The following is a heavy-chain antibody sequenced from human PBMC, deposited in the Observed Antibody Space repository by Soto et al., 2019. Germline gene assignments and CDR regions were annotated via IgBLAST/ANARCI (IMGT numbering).Heavy chain of an antibody. Sequence: QVQLVESGGALVKPGGSLRLSCAASGFSFRDYYMSWIRQAPGKGLEWISYISGSGNTIYYADSVKGRFIISRDNAKNSQFLQMNSLRADDTAVYYCARDRLPMVVVVMGWFDPWGQGTLVTVSS. CDR3: ARDRLPMVVVVMGWFDP. CDR1: GFSFRDYY. CDR2: ISGSGNTI. V-gene: IGHV3-11*01. J-gene: IGHJ5*02. D-gene: IGHD3-22*01.